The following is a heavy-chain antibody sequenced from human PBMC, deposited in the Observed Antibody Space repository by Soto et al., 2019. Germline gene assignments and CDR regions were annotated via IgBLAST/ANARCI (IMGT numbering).Heavy chain of an antibody. V-gene: IGHV4-59*01. D-gene: IGHD3-3*01. J-gene: IGHJ6*02. CDR1: GGAISSYY. CDR3: ARDAPRDFWSGYYYYGMDV. Sequence: LALTCTVSGGAISSYYWSLIRQPPLKGLEWIGYIYYSGSTNYNPSLKSRVTISVDTSKNQFSLKLSSVTAADTAVYYCARDAPRDFWSGYYYYGMDVWGQGTTVTVSS. CDR2: IYYSGST.